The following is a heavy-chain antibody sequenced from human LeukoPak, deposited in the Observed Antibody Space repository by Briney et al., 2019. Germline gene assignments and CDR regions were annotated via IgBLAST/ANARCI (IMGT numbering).Heavy chain of an antibody. CDR2: ISGSADSA. V-gene: IGHV3-23*01. J-gene: IGHJ4*02. Sequence: GGSLRLSCAASGFTFSTYALSWVRQAPGQGLEWVSAISGSADSAYYADSVKGRFTISRDNSKNTLYLQMNSLRADDTAVYYCAKEIVATVFDDWGQGTLVTVSS. CDR3: AKEIVATVFDD. D-gene: IGHD5-12*01. CDR1: GFTFSTYA.